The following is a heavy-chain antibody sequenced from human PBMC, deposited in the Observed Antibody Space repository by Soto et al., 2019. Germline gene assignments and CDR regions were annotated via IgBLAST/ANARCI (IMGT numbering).Heavy chain of an antibody. V-gene: IGHV1-18*01. CDR2: ISAYNGQT. D-gene: IGHD3-3*01. Sequence: GASVKVSCKASGYPFDTYGINWVRQAPGQRPEWMGWISAYNGQTDYAQNFQGRVTMATDTSTNTAYMELRNLRSDDTAVYYCARDPHEFWNSYSSDPWGQGTLVTVSS. J-gene: IGHJ5*02. CDR1: GYPFDTYG. CDR3: ARDPHEFWNSYSSDP.